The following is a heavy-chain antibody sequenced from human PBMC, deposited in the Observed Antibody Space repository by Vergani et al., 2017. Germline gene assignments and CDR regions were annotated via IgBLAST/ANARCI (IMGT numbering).Heavy chain of an antibody. V-gene: IGHV4-59*01. CDR2: IHYTGST. J-gene: IGHJ4*02. Sequence: QVQLQESGPGLVKPSETLSLTCTVSGDSISAYYWSWIRQPPGKGLEWIGYIHYTGSTNYNPSLKSRVTISLDTSKNQFSLRLSSVTAAATAVYYCTGDTHSWQRADYWGQGTLVTVSS. CDR1: GDSISAYY. D-gene: IGHD6-13*01. CDR3: TGDTHSWQRADY.